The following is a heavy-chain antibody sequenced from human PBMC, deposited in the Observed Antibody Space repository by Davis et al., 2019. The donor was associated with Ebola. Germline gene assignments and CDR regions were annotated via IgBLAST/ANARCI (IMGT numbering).Heavy chain of an antibody. J-gene: IGHJ4*02. CDR1: GYTFTGYY. CDR2: INPSGGST. D-gene: IGHD6-13*01. V-gene: IGHV1-2*02. Sequence: AASVKVSCKASGYTFTGYYMHWVRQAPGQGLEWMGIINPSGGSTSYAQKFQGRVTMTRDTSISTAYMELSRLRSDDTAVFYCASTLRGIDYWGQGTLVTVSS. CDR3: ASTLRGIDY.